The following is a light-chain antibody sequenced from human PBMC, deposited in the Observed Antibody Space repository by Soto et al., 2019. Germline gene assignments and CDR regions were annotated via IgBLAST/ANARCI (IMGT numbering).Light chain of an antibody. Sequence: DIQMTQSPSSLSASVGDRVTITCRASQSISSYLNWYQQKPGKAPKLLIYAASSLQSGVPSRFSGSAAGTDFTLTISSLQPEDFATYSCQQSYSTPRTFGQGTKVELK. CDR1: QSISSY. V-gene: IGKV1-39*01. CDR2: AAS. J-gene: IGKJ1*01. CDR3: QQSYSTPRT.